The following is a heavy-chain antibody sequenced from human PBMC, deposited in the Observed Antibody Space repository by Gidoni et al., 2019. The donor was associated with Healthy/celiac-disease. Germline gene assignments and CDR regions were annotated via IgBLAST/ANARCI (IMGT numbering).Heavy chain of an antibody. J-gene: IGHJ4*02. Sequence: QVQLVESGGGVVQPGRSLRLSCAASGFTFSSYAMHWVRLAPGQGLEWVAVISYDGSNKYYADSVKGRFTISRDKSKNTLDLQMNSLRAEDTAVYYCAREGGYCSGGSCYSSFDYWGQGTLVTVSS. CDR1: GFTFSSYA. CDR2: ISYDGSNK. CDR3: AREGGYCSGGSCYSSFDY. D-gene: IGHD2-15*01. V-gene: IGHV3-30-3*01.